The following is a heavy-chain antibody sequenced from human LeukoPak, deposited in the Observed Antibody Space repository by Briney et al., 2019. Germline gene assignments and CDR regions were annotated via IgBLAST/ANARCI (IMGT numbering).Heavy chain of an antibody. CDR3: AIAYPVYCIGGSCYLGANWFDP. CDR2: MNPNSGNT. V-gene: IGHV1-8*03. D-gene: IGHD2-15*01. CDR1: GYTFTSYD. Sequence: ASVKLSCKASGYTFTSYDINWVRQATGQGLEWMRWMNPNSGNTGYAQKFQGRVTITRNTSISTAYMELSSLRSEDTAVYYCAIAYPVYCIGGSCYLGANWFDPWGQGTLVTVSS. J-gene: IGHJ5*02.